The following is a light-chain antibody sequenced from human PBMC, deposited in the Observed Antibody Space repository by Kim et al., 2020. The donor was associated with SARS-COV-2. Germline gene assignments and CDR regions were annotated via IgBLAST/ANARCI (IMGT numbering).Light chain of an antibody. CDR2: QDS. CDR3: QTWDSSTHVV. V-gene: IGLV3-1*01. CDR1: KLGDKY. J-gene: IGLJ2*01. Sequence: VSPGQTASITCSGDKLGDKYACWYQQKPGQSPVLVIYQDSKRPSGIPERFSGSNSGNTATLTISGTQAMDEADYYCQTWDSSTHVVFGGGTQLTVL.